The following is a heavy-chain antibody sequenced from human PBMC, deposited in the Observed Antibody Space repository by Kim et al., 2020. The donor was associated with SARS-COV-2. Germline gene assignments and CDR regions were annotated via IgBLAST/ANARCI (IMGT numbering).Heavy chain of an antibody. V-gene: IGHV3-73*01. Sequence: VKSRLTNSRDNSKNTAYLEMNGLKTEDTAVYYCTRIPATTLAFWDAFDIWGQGTMVTVSS. D-gene: IGHD1-1*01. CDR3: TRIPATTLAFWDAFDI. J-gene: IGHJ3*02.